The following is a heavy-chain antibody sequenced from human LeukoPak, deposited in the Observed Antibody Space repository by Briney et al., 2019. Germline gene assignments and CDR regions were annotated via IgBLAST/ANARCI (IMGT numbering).Heavy chain of an antibody. CDR2: ISGSGGST. V-gene: IGHV3-23*01. CDR1: GFTFSDYS. D-gene: IGHD6-6*01. Sequence: GGSLRLSCAASGFTFSDYSMNWVRQVPGKGLEWVSAISGSGGSTYYADSVKGRFTISRDNSKNTLYLQMNSLRAEDTAVYYSAEDIAARRTVNFDYWGQGTLVTVSS. J-gene: IGHJ4*02. CDR3: AEDIAARRTVNFDY.